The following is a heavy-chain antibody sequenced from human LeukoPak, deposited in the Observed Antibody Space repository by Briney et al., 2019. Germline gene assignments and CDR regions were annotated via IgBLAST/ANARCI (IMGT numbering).Heavy chain of an antibody. V-gene: IGHV3-48*03. J-gene: IGHJ3*02. CDR2: MSSSGDTI. Sequence: GGSLRLSCAASGFSFTSYEMHWVRQAPGKGLEWISYMSSSGDTIYYADSVKGRFTISRDNAKNSLYLQMNSLRAEDTAVYYCARRGREGAFDIWGQGTMVTVSS. CDR1: GFSFTSYE. D-gene: IGHD1-26*01. CDR3: ARRGREGAFDI.